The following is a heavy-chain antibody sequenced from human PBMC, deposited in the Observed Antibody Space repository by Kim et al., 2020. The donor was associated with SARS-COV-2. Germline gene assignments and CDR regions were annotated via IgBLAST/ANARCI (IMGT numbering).Heavy chain of an antibody. Sequence: GGSLRLSCAASGFIFSDYYMSWIRQAPGKGLEWVSYISGSNSYTNYADSVKGRFTISGDNAKNSLYLQMNSLRAEDTAVYYCARVSLGGSSWYYFDYWGQGTLVTVSS. CDR2: ISGSNSYT. V-gene: IGHV3-11*05. D-gene: IGHD6-13*01. CDR1: GFIFSDYY. J-gene: IGHJ4*02. CDR3: ARVSLGGSSWYYFDY.